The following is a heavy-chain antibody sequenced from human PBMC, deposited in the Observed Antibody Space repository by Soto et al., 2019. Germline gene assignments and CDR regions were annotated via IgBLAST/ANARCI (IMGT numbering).Heavy chain of an antibody. V-gene: IGHV3-15*05. D-gene: IGHD4-17*01. CDR3: TTAATTVTTIDY. CDR2: IKRNSDGATT. CDR1: GFTFRNAW. Sequence: EVQLVESGGGFVQPGGSLRVSCVVSGFTFRNAWMAWVRQALGKGLEWVGRIKRNSDGATTDYAAPVKGRFTISRDNTKNTLYRQMNSLKNEDTALYYCTTAATTVTTIDYWGQGTLVTVSS. J-gene: IGHJ4*02.